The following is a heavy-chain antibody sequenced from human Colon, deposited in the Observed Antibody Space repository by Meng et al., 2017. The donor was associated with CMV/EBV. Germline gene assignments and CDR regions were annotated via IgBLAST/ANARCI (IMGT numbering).Heavy chain of an antibody. CDR2: VGGFSDSP. Sequence: ASVKVSCKTSGYTFTNSFITWVRQGPGQGLEWMGYVGGFSDSPIYAKKFQARVTMTTDKSTSTAYMELRSLTSDDMAVYYCARDSGGTPLDAFDIWGQGTMVTVSS. CDR3: ARDSGGTPLDAFDI. V-gene: IGHV1-18*03. CDR1: GYTFTNSF. D-gene: IGHD1-26*01. J-gene: IGHJ3*02.